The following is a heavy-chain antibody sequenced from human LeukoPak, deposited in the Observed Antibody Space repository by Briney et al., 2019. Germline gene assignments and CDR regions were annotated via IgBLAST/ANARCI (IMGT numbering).Heavy chain of an antibody. J-gene: IGHJ4*02. D-gene: IGHD3-10*01. CDR2: ISYDGSNK. Sequence: GGSLRLSCAASGFTFSSYGMHWVRQAPGXGLEGVAVISYDGSNKYYVDSVKGRFTISRDNSKNTLYLQMNSLRTEDTAVYYCAKGSMVRGVSLDYWGQGTLVTVSS. CDR1: GFTFSSYG. CDR3: AKGSMVRGVSLDY. V-gene: IGHV3-30*18.